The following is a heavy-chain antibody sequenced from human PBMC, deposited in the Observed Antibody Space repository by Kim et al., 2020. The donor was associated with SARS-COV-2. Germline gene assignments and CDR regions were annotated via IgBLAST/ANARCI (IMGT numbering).Heavy chain of an antibody. D-gene: IGHD2-2*01. Sequence: GGSLRLSCVASEFTFSSYSMNWVRQAPGKGLEWVSSISSSSSYIYYADSVKGRLTVSRDNAKNSLYLQMNSLRAEDTAVYYCARDYCSSTSCYLLYYYG. CDR1: EFTFSSYS. V-gene: IGHV3-21*01. J-gene: IGHJ6*01. CDR2: ISSSSSYI. CDR3: ARDYCSSTSCYLLYYYG.